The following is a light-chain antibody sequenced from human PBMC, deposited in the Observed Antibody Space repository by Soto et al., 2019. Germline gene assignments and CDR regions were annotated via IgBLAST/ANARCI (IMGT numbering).Light chain of an antibody. CDR2: GAS. Sequence: EIVLTQSPGTLSLSPGERATLSCSASQRVSSSYLAWYQQKPGQAPRLLIYGASSRATGIPDRFSGSGSGTDFTLTISRLEPEDFAVYYCQQYGSSPKTFGQGTKVDIK. CDR3: QQYGSSPKT. V-gene: IGKV3-20*01. J-gene: IGKJ1*01. CDR1: QRVSSSY.